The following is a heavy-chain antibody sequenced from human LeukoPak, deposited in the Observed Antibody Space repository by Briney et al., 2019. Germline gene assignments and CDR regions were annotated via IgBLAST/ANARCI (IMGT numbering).Heavy chain of an antibody. CDR2: IYSGGST. V-gene: IGHV3-53*01. D-gene: IGHD2-15*01. Sequence: GGSLRLSCAASGFTVSSNYMSWVRQAPGKGLEWVSVIYSGGSTYYADSVKGRFTISRDNSKNTLYLQMNSLRAEDTAEYYCAKRGGTESFYYFYYMDVWGEGTTVTVSS. CDR3: AKRGGTESFYYFYYMDV. J-gene: IGHJ6*03. CDR1: GFTVSSNY.